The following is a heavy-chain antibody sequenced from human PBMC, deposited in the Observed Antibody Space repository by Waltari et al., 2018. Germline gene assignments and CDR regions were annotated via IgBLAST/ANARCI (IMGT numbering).Heavy chain of an antibody. Sequence: QVQLVQSGAEVKKPGASVKVSCKASGYTFTGYYMHWVRQAPGQGLEWMGWINPNRGGTNYAQKFQGRVTMTRDTSISTAYMELSRLRSDDTAVYYCASLTTPDGVGAFDIWGQGTMVTVSS. V-gene: IGHV1-2*02. CDR3: ASLTTPDGVGAFDI. CDR2: INPNRGGT. D-gene: IGHD4-4*01. CDR1: GYTFTGYY. J-gene: IGHJ3*02.